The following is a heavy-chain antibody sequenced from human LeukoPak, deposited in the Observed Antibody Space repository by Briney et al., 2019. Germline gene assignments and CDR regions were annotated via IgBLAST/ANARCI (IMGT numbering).Heavy chain of an antibody. CDR1: GFTFSSYS. Sequence: PGGSLRLSCAASGFTFSSYSMNWVRQAPGKGLGWVSSISSSSSYIYYADSVKGRFTISRDNAKNSLYLQVISLRAEETAVYYCARGPSIAARYDAFDIWGQGTMVTVSS. J-gene: IGHJ3*02. CDR2: ISSSSSYI. CDR3: ARGPSIAARYDAFDI. D-gene: IGHD6-6*01. V-gene: IGHV3-21*01.